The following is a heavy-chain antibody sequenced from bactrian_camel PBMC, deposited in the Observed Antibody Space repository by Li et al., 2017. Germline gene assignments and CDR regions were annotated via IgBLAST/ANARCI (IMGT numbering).Heavy chain of an antibody. V-gene: IGHV3S53*01. CDR1: LAIYRSNA. Sequence: HVQLVESGGGSVQAGGALNLSCAASLAIYRSNAMAWFRQAPGKEREGVAAIDSSGTASYADSVKGRFTVSRDNAKNTLYLQINRLKPEDTAMYYCAADVGCGIDEDSYWGHGTQVTVS. CDR3: AADVGCGIDEDSY. D-gene: IGHD5*01. CDR2: IDSSGTA. J-gene: IGHJ4*01.